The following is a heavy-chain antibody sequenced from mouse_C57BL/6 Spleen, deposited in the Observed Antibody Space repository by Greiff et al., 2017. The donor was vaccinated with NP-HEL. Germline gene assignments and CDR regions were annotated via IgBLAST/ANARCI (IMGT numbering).Heavy chain of an antibody. D-gene: IGHD2-4*01. CDR2: INPNNGGT. Sequence: EVQLQQSGPELVKPGASVKISCKASGYTFTDYYMNWVKQSHGKSLEWIGDINPNNGGTSYNQKFKGKATLTVDKSSSTAYMELRSLTSEDSAVYYCARSDDYDDFDYWGQGTTLTVSS. CDR1: GYTFTDYY. J-gene: IGHJ2*01. CDR3: ARSDDYDDFDY. V-gene: IGHV1-26*01.